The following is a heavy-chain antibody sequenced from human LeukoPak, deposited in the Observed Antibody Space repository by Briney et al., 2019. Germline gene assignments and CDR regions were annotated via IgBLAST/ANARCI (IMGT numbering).Heavy chain of an antibody. CDR3: ARGGSYLSAFDI. CDR2: ITSSSSYK. V-gene: IGHV3-21*04. J-gene: IGHJ3*02. Sequence: GGSLRLSCAAPGFTFSNYNMNWVRQAPGKGLEWISSITSSSSYKFYADSVKGRFTISRDNAKNSLYLQMNSLRAEDTAVYYCARGGSYLSAFDIWGQGTMVTVSS. CDR1: GFTFSNYN. D-gene: IGHD1-26*01.